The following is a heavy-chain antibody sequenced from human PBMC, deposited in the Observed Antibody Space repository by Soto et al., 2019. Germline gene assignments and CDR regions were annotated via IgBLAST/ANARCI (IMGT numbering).Heavy chain of an antibody. CDR2: ISGSGGST. V-gene: IGHV3-23*01. D-gene: IGHD6-13*01. CDR1: GVTLSNYA. CDR3: AKDQGSSWYEIDY. Sequence: GGSLRLSCAASGVTLSNYAVTWVRQAPGKGLEWVSTISGSGGSTYYADSVKGRFTISRDNSKNTLYLQMNSLRTEDTAVYYCAKDQGSSWYEIDYWGQGTLVTSPQ. J-gene: IGHJ4*02.